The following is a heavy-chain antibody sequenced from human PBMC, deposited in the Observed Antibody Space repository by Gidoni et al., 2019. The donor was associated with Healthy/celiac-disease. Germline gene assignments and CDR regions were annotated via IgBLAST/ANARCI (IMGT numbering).Heavy chain of an antibody. V-gene: IGHV3-64D*09. CDR2: ISSNGGST. CDR3: VKDWYSYGSGYSSSWWGGYFDY. Sequence: EVQLVESGGGLVQPGGSLRLSCSASGFTFSSYAMHWVRQAPGKGLEYVSAISSNGGSTYYADSVKGRFTISRDNSKNTLYLQMSSLRAEDTAVYYCVKDWYSYGSGYSSSWWGGYFDYWGQGTLVTVSS. CDR1: GFTFSSYA. D-gene: IGHD6-13*01. J-gene: IGHJ4*02.